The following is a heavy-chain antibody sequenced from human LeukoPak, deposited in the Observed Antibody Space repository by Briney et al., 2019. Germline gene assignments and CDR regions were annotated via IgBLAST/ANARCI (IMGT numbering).Heavy chain of an antibody. J-gene: IGHJ3*01. D-gene: IGHD4-17*01. CDR1: GGSISSGDYY. CDR2: IYYSGST. Sequence: SQTLSLTCTVSGGSISSGDYYWSWIRQPPGKGLEWIGYIYYSGSTYYNPSLKSRVTISVDKSKNQFSLKLSSVTAADTALYYCARVDDGDXGXAFDXXGQGXMVT. CDR3: ARVDDGDXGXAFDX. V-gene: IGHV4-30-4*08.